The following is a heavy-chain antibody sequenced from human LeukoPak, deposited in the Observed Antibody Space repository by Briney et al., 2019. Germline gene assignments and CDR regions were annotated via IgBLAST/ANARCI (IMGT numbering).Heavy chain of an antibody. Sequence: QPGGSLRLSCAASGFTVGSNTMSWVRQAPGKGLEWVSIIYSGGSTSYADSVKGRFTISSDNSKNTLYLQMNSLRTEDTAVYYCARGGSYFDISGYYFYWGQGTLVTVSS. V-gene: IGHV3-66*01. D-gene: IGHD3-22*01. CDR2: IYSGGST. J-gene: IGHJ4*02. CDR1: GFTVGSNT. CDR3: ARGGSYFDISGYYFY.